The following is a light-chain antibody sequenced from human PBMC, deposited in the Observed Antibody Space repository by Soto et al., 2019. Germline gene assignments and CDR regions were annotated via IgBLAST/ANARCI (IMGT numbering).Light chain of an antibody. CDR2: DVS. CDR1: SSDVGGSNY. J-gene: IGLJ1*01. Sequence: QSALTQPASVSGSPGQSITISCTGTSSDVGGSNYVSWYQQHPGKAPKLMIYDVSNRPSGVSNRFSGSKSGNTASLTISGLQXXXXXXYYCGSYTSSSTLYVFGTGTKLTVL. CDR3: GSYTSSSTLYV. V-gene: IGLV2-14*01.